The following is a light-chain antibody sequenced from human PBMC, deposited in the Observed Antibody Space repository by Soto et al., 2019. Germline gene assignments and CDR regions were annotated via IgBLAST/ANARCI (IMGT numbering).Light chain of an antibody. CDR3: QQYNTFSFT. V-gene: IGKV1-5*01. J-gene: IGKJ2*01. Sequence: DIQMTQSPSTLSASVGDRVTITCRASHSISSLLAWYQQKPGKAPKLLIYDTSNLESGVPSRFSGSGSGTDFTLTISSLQPDDFATYYCQQYNTFSFTFSQGTRLEIK. CDR2: DTS. CDR1: HSISSL.